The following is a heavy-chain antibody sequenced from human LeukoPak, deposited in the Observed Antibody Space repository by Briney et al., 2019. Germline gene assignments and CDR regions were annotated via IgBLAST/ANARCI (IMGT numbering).Heavy chain of an antibody. V-gene: IGHV6-1*01. CDR2: TYYRSKWYN. J-gene: IGHJ6*02. CDR1: GDSVSSKSAA. Sequence: SQTLSLTCTISGDSVSSKSAAWHWIRKSPSRGLEWLERTYYRSKWYNDYAVSVKSRLTINPDTSKNQFSLQLNSVTPEDTAVYYCARLKSGYYYALDVWGQGTTVTVS. D-gene: IGHD3-3*01. CDR3: ARLKSGYYYALDV.